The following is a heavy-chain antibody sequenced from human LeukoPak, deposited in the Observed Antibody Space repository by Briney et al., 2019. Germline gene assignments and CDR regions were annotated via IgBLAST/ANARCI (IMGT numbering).Heavy chain of an antibody. CDR1: GYTFTSYV. CDR2: ISAYNGNT. Sequence: ASVKVSCKASGYTFTSYVISWVRQAPGQGLEGMGWISAYNGNTNYAQKLQGRVTMTTDTSTSTAYMELRSLRSDDTAVYYCARSHSSSWRNYFDYWGQGTLVTVSS. D-gene: IGHD6-13*01. J-gene: IGHJ4*02. V-gene: IGHV1-18*01. CDR3: ARSHSSSWRNYFDY.